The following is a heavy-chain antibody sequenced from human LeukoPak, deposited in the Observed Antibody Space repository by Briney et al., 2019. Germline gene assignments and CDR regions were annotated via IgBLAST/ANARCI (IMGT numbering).Heavy chain of an antibody. CDR1: GYTFTVYY. CDR2: INPSGGST. V-gene: IGHV1-46*01. J-gene: IGHJ6*02. CDR3: AREREYDSSGYYLGYYYYGMDV. D-gene: IGHD3-22*01. Sequence: VASVTVSFTASGYTFTVYYMHWVRQAPGQGLEWMGIINPSGGSTSYAQKFQGRVTMTRDTSTSTVYMELSSLRSEDTAVYYCAREREYDSSGYYLGYYYYGMDVWGQGTTVTVSS.